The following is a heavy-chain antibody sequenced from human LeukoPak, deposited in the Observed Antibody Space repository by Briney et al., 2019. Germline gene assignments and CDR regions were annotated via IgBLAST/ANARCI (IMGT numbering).Heavy chain of an antibody. D-gene: IGHD5-12*01. CDR2: ISTSGTTI. CDR1: GFTFSDYY. V-gene: IGHV3-11*01. Sequence: NPGGSLRLSCAASGFTFSDYYMSWIRQAPGKGLEWLSYISTSGTTIFYADSVKGRFTISRDYAKNSLYLQMNSLRAEDTALYYCARDSRGAFDIWGQGTMVTVSS. CDR3: ARDSRGAFDI. J-gene: IGHJ3*02.